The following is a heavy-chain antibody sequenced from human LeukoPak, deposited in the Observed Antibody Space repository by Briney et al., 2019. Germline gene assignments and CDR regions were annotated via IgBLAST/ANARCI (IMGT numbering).Heavy chain of an antibody. CDR2: ISYDGSNK. CDR1: GFTFSSYA. D-gene: IGHD3-10*01. Sequence: GRSLRLSCAASGFTFSSYAMHWVRQAPGKGLEWVAVISYDGSNKYYADSVKGRFTISRDNSKNTLYLQMNSLRAEDTAVYYCAVSAVGELFGTDYWGQGTLVTVSS. CDR3: AVSAVGELFGTDY. V-gene: IGHV3-30*04. J-gene: IGHJ4*02.